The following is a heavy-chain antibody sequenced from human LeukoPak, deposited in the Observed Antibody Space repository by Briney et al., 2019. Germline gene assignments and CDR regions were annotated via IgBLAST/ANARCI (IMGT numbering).Heavy chain of an antibody. Sequence: GGFLRLSCAASGFTFSRNWMSWVRQAPGKGLEWVANIKQDGSEKYYVDSVKGRFTISRDNAKNSLYLQMNSLRAEDTAVYYCARDRYYCTNGVCSNPFDYWGQGTLVTVSS. CDR2: IKQDGSEK. J-gene: IGHJ4*02. CDR3: ARDRYYCTNGVCSNPFDY. D-gene: IGHD2-8*01. CDR1: GFTFSRNW. V-gene: IGHV3-7*01.